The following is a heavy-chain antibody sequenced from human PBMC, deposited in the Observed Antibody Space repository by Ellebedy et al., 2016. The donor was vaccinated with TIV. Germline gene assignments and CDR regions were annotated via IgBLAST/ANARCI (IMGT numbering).Heavy chain of an antibody. CDR1: GGTFSNYA. CDR3: ARDTGFLEWFFDY. J-gene: IGHJ4*02. D-gene: IGHD3-3*01. Sequence: AASVKVSCKASGGTFSNYAINWVRQAPGQGLEWMGWINAGNGNPKYSQKFQGRVTITRDTSASTAYMELSSLRSEDTAVYYCARDTGFLEWFFDYWGQGTLVTVSS. CDR2: INAGNGNP. V-gene: IGHV1-3*01.